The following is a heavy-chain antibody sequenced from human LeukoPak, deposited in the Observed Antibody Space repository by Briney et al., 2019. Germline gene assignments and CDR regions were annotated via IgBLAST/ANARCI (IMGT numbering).Heavy chain of an antibody. CDR1: GYTFTSYA. CDR2: INAGNGNT. D-gene: IGHD5-24*01. V-gene: IGHV1-3*01. Sequence: ASVKVSCKASGYTFTSYAMHWVRQAPGQRLEWMGWINAGNGNTKYSQKFQGRVTITRDTSASTAYMELSSLRSEDTAVYYCARGEMATITSGDYWGQGTLVTVST. CDR3: ARGEMATITSGDY. J-gene: IGHJ4*02.